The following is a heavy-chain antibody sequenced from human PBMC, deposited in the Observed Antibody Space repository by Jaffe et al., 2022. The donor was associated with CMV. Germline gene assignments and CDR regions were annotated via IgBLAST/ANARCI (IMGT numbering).Heavy chain of an antibody. CDR1: GYSFTTYA. D-gene: IGHD6-25*01. Sequence: QVHLVQSGPEVRRPAASVKVSCSASGYSFTTYAIHWVRQAPGQRLEWLGSINPGNGNTIYSHQFQGRLTFTADTSANIAYMELSSLTSEDTALYYCAKGYCSAGNCYPGDWFDPWGQGTLVTVSS. V-gene: IGHV1-3*01. CDR2: INPGNGNT. J-gene: IGHJ5*02. CDR3: AKGYCSAGNCYPGDWFDP.